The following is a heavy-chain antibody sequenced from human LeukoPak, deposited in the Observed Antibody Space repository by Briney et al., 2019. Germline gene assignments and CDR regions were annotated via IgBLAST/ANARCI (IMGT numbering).Heavy chain of an antibody. CDR3: ARTLSGSYSYSFDY. V-gene: IGHV5-51*01. J-gene: IGHJ4*02. CDR1: GYRFSGYW. D-gene: IGHD1-26*01. Sequence: GESLKISCKGSGYRFSGYWIVWVRQMPGKGLEWMGIIYPSDSDTTYSPSFQGQVTISADKSISTAYLQWSSLKASDTAMYYCARTLSGSYSYSFDYWGQGTLVTVSS. CDR2: IYPSDSDT.